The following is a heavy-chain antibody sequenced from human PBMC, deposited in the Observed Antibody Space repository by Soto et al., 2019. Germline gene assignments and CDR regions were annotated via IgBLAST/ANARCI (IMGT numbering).Heavy chain of an antibody. CDR3: ARVEGYGDYVMGVPAY. J-gene: IGHJ4*02. V-gene: IGHV3-11*01. CDR1: GFTFSDYY. Sequence: GGSLRLSCAASGFTFSDYYMSWIRQAPGKGLEWVSYISSSGSTIYYADSVKGRFTISRDNAKNSLYLQMNSLRAEDTAVYYCARVEGYGDYVMGVPAYWGQGTLVTVSS. D-gene: IGHD4-17*01. CDR2: ISSSGSTI.